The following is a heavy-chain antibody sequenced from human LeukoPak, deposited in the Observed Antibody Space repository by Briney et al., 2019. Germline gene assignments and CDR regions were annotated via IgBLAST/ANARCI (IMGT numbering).Heavy chain of an antibody. CDR2: IGTGDDT. CDR1: GFTFSSYA. D-gene: IGHD2-15*01. V-gene: IGHV3-13*01. Sequence: GGSLRLSCAASGFTFSSYAMSWVRQAPGKGLEWVSAIGTGDDTYYLGSVKGRFTISRENAKNVLYLQMSSLRAEDTAVYYCAREIRETVVTRHYYYGIDVWGQGTTVTVSS. CDR3: AREIRETVVTRHYYYGIDV. J-gene: IGHJ6*02.